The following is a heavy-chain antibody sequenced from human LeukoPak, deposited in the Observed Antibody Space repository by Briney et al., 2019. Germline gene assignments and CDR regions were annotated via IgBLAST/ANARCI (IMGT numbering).Heavy chain of an antibody. CDR3: ATWAFYHDLDV. D-gene: IGHD1-26*01. CDR1: GMNFERYA. J-gene: IGHJ6*02. CDR2: INADGKA. V-gene: IGHV3-43*02. Sequence: GGSLRLSCAASGMNFERYAMHWVRQRPGKGLEWVGVINADGKADHADAVKGRFTVSRDNSKDSLSLQMSSLRDEDTALYYCATWAFYHDLDVWGQGTTVIVSS.